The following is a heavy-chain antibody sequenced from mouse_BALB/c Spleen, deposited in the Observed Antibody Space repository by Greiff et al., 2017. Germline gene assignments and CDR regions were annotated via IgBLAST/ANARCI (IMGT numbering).Heavy chain of an antibody. Sequence: EVQLQQSGAELVRSGASVKLSCTASGFNIKDYYMHWVKQRPEQGLEWIGWIDPENGDTEYAPKFQGKATMTADTSSNTAYLQLSSLTSEDTAVYYCNAHSAYFDVWGAGTTVTVSS. CDR3: NAHSAYFDV. CDR1: GFNIKDYY. V-gene: IGHV14-4*02. J-gene: IGHJ1*01. CDR2: IDPENGDT. D-gene: IGHD3-1*01.